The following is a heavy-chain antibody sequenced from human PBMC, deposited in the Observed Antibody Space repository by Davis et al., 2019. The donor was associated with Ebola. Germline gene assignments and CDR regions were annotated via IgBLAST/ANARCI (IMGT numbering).Heavy chain of an antibody. CDR3: AKMWYYDILTDPNDY. CDR2: ISGSGGST. D-gene: IGHD3-9*01. CDR1: GFTFSSYA. V-gene: IGHV3-23*01. J-gene: IGHJ4*02. Sequence: GESLKISCAASGFTFSSYAMSWVRQAPGKGLEWVSAISGSGGSTYYADSVKGRFTISRDNSKNTLYLQMNSLRAEDTAVYYCAKMWYYDILTDPNDYWGQGTLVTVSS.